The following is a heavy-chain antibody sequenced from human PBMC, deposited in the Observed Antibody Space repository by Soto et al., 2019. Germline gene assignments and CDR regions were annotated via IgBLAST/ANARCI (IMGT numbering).Heavy chain of an antibody. CDR2: IRNKPNGHTT. CDR1: GFTFSGHY. Sequence: EVQLVESGGGLVQPGGSLRLSCEGSGFTFSGHYMDWVRQAPGKGLEWLGRIRNKPNGHTTAYAASVKGRFTISRDDSKNLVYLQMNSPKSEDAALYYCSTTVITAPLFEYWGQGTLVAVSS. CDR3: STTVITAPLFEY. V-gene: IGHV3-72*01. J-gene: IGHJ4*02. D-gene: IGHD2-21*02.